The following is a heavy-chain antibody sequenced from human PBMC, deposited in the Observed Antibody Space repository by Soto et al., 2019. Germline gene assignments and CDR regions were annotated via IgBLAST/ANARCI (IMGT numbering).Heavy chain of an antibody. J-gene: IGHJ4*02. Sequence: GESLKIYCRGSGFTFTNYWIAWVRQMPGKGLEWVGIVWPGDSDVRYSPSFQGQVTISAEKSISAAYLQWITLKASDTAVYFCARLLLTTSFFDLWGQGALVTVSS. CDR2: VWPGDSDV. D-gene: IGHD4-17*01. CDR3: ARLLLTTSFFDL. CDR1: GFTFTNYW. V-gene: IGHV5-51*01.